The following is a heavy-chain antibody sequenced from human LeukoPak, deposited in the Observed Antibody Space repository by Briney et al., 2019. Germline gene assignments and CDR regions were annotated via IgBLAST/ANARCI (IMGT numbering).Heavy chain of an antibody. CDR3: ARSNSGSYRELDY. J-gene: IGHJ4*02. CDR2: IYTTGIT. V-gene: IGHV4-61*02. CDR1: AASINSGSYF. D-gene: IGHD1-26*01. Sequence: SETLSLTCTVSAASINSGSYFWGWLRQPAGKGLEWIARIYTTGITNYNSSLMSRSTISIDTSKTQFSLKLSSVTAADTAVYYCARSNSGSYRELDYWGQGALVTVSS.